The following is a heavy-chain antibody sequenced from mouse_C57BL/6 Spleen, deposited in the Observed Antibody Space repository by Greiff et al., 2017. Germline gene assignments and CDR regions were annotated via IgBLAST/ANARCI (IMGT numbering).Heavy chain of an antibody. J-gene: IGHJ4*01. Sequence: VQLQQPGAELVMPGASVKLSCKASGYTFPSYWMHWVKQRPGQGLEWIGEIDPSDSYTNYNQKFKGKSTLTVDKSSSTAYMQLSSLTSEDSAVYYCARTPRYYGSSPYAMDYWGQGTSVTVSS. CDR2: IDPSDSYT. V-gene: IGHV1-69*01. D-gene: IGHD1-1*01. CDR1: GYTFPSYW. CDR3: ARTPRYYGSSPYAMDY.